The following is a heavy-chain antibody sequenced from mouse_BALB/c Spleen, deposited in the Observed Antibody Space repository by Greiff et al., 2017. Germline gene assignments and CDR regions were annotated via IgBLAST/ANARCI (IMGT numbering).Heavy chain of an antibody. V-gene: IGHV1-7*01. CDR1: GYTFTSYW. Sequence: QVQLQQSGAELAKPGASVKMSCKASGYTFTSYWMHWVKQRPGQGLEWIGYINPSTGYTEYNQKFKDKATLTADKSSSTAYMQLSSLTSEDSAVYYCARAGDGNSWFAYWGQGTLVTVSA. CDR2: INPSTGYT. CDR3: ARAGDGNSWFAY. J-gene: IGHJ3*01. D-gene: IGHD2-1*01.